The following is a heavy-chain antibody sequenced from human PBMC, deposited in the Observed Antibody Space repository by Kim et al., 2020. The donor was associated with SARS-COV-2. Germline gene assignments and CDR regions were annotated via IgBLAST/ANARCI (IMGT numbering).Heavy chain of an antibody. CDR2: IYYTGAA. D-gene: IGHD3-3*02. CDR3: ARDGGGRILGPVTAPPDYYFAMDV. Sequence: SETLSLTCNVSGGSISSADYYWTWIRQPPGKGLEWLGYIYYTGAAYYNPSLRSRLSMSVDTPKNQFSLRLTSVTAADTAVYFCARDGGGRILGPVTAPPDYYFAMDVWGQGTTVIVSS. CDR1: GGSISSADYY. J-gene: IGHJ6*02. V-gene: IGHV4-30-4*01.